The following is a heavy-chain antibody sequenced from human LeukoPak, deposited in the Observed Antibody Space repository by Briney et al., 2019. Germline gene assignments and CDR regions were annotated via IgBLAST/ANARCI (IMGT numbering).Heavy chain of an antibody. CDR2: ISSRTSDT. Sequence: TGGSLRLSCAASGFTFSDYYMSWIRQAPGKGLEWVSYISSRTSDTNYVDSVKGRSTISRDNAKNSLYLQMNSLRAEDTAVYYCTRGGSSGSVDYWGQGTLVTVSS. V-gene: IGHV3-11*06. D-gene: IGHD1-1*01. J-gene: IGHJ4*02. CDR1: GFTFSDYY. CDR3: TRGGSSGSVDY.